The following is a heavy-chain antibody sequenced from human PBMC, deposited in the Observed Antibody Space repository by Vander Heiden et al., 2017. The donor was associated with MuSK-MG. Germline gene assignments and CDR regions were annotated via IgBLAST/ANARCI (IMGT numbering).Heavy chain of an antibody. V-gene: IGHV4-34*01. D-gene: IGHD1-26*01. CDR3: ALGGSFNSWFDP. Sequence: QVQLQQWGAGLSKPSETLSPTCAVHGGSFSGYYWSWIRQPPGKGLEWIGEINHSRSTNYSPALKSRVTISVDTSKKKCSLKLRSVTAADTAVYYCALGGSFNSWFDPWCHGTLVTVSS. J-gene: IGHJ5*02. CDR2: INHSRST. CDR1: GGSFSGYY.